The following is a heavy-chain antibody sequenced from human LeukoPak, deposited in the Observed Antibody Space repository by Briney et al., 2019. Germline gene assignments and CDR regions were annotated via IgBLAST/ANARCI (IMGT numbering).Heavy chain of an antibody. CDR1: GDSISSDAFY. V-gene: IGHV4-31*03. CDR3: ARGGARYSSSWSGSFDI. D-gene: IGHD6-13*01. CDR2: IYYSGST. J-gene: IGHJ3*02. Sequence: PSQTLSLTCTVSGDSISSDAFYWSWVRQHPGKGLEWIGYIYYSGSTSYNPSLKSRPTISVDTSKNQFSLKLSSVTAADTAVYYCARGGARYSSSWSGSFDIWGQGTMVTVSS.